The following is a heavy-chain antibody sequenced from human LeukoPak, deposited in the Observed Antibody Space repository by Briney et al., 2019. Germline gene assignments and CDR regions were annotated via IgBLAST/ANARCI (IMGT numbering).Heavy chain of an antibody. V-gene: IGHV3-21*04. CDR3: AKDQSHCDGGSCRDAFDI. CDR2: ISSSGIYI. CDR1: GFTFSSYS. Sequence: GGSLRLSCAASGFTFSSYSMNWVRQAPGKGLEWVSYISSSGIYIYYADSVKGRFTISRDNAKNSLYLQLNSLRAEDTAVYFCAKDQSHCDGGSCRDAFDIWGQGTMVTVSS. D-gene: IGHD2-15*01. J-gene: IGHJ3*02.